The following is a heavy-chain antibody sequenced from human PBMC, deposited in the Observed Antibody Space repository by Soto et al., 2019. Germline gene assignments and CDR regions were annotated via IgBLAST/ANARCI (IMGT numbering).Heavy chain of an antibody. CDR3: VLFQRGIGAAGPFDF. J-gene: IGHJ4*02. CDR2: ISGSGGST. D-gene: IGHD6-13*01. CDR1: GFTFSSYA. Sequence: GGSLRLSCAASGFTFSSYAMSWFRQAPGKGLEWVSAISGSGGSTYYADSVKGRFTISRDNSKNTLYLQMNSLRAEDTAVYYCVLFQRGIGAAGPFDFRGQGTLVLGSS. V-gene: IGHV3-23*01.